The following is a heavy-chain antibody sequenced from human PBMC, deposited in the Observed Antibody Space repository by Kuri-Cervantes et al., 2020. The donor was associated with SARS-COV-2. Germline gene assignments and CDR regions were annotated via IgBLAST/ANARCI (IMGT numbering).Heavy chain of an antibody. Sequence: GGSLRLSCAASGFTFSSYDMSWVRQAPGLGLEWVSSVSSSGKTQYADSVKGRFTVSRDNSKNTVFLQMNSLRAEDTAVYYCAKSLSASSWSFDSWGQGTLVTVSS. V-gene: IGHV3-23*05. D-gene: IGHD2-8*02. CDR3: AKSLSASSWSFDS. J-gene: IGHJ5*01. CDR1: GFTFSSYD. CDR2: VSSSGKT.